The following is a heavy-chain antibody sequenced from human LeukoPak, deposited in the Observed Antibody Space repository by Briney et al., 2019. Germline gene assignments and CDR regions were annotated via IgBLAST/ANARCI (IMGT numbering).Heavy chain of an antibody. V-gene: IGHV4-38-2*02. CDR2: IYHSGST. CDR3: AIGYRYGSGDY. D-gene: IGHD5-18*01. J-gene: IGHJ4*02. Sequence: PSETLSLTCTVSGYTISSGYYWGWIRQPPGKGLEWIGSIYHSGSTYYNPSLKSRVTISVDTSKNQFSLELRSVTAAVTAVYYCAIGYRYGSGDYWGQETLVTVSS. CDR1: GYTISSGYY.